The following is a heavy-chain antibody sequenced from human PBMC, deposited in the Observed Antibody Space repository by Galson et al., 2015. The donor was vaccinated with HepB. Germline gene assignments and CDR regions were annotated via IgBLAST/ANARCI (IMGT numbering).Heavy chain of an antibody. V-gene: IGHV1-2*06. CDR3: ARNFGVINDWFDP. D-gene: IGHD3-3*01. CDR1: GYTFTDYY. J-gene: IGHJ5*02. CDR2: VNPNSGGA. Sequence: SVKVSCKASGYTFTDYYIHWVRQAPGQGLEWMGRVNPNSGGANYAQKFQGRVTMTRNTSITTVYMELSRLTSDDTAVYYCARNFGVINDWFDPWGQGTPVTVSS.